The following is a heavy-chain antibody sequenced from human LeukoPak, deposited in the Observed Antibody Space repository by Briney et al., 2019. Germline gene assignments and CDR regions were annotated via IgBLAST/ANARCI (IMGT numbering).Heavy chain of an antibody. V-gene: IGHV1-18*01. J-gene: IGHJ4*02. CDR3: ARDSFGVRGFDH. CDR2: ISAYNGNT. D-gene: IGHD3-10*01. Sequence: ASVKVSCKASGYTFTSYGISWVRQAPGQGLEWMGWISAYNGNTNYAQKLQGRVTMTTDTSTSTAYMELRSLRSEDTAIYYCARDSFGVRGFDHWGQGTPVTVSS. CDR1: GYTFTSYG.